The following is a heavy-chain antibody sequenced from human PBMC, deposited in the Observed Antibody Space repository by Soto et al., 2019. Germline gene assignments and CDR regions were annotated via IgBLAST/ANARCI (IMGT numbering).Heavy chain of an antibody. D-gene: IGHD3-22*01. CDR3: ATSSIVDSSGYFPF. Sequence: SETLSLTCTVSGGSFSNSSHYWSWIRQYPGKGLEWIGYIYHSGSTYYTPSLKSRVSISVDTSRNQFSLTLSSVTAADTAVYYCATSSIVDSSGYFPFWGQGTLVTVSS. V-gene: IGHV4-31*03. J-gene: IGHJ4*02. CDR2: IYHSGST. CDR1: GGSFSNSSHY.